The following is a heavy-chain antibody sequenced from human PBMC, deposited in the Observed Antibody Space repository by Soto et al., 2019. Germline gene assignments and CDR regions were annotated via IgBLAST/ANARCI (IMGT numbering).Heavy chain of an antibody. CDR1: GFTFSSYG. J-gene: IGHJ4*02. CDR3: AKDGGGGQHIAAAGTYVWYYFDY. D-gene: IGHD6-13*01. Sequence: QVQLVESGGGVVQPGRSLRLSCAASGFTFSSYGMHWVRQAPGKGLEWVAVISYDGSNKYYADSVKGRFTISRDNSKKTLDRQMNSLRAEDTAVYYCAKDGGGGQHIAAAGTYVWYYFDYWGQGTLVTVSS. CDR2: ISYDGSNK. V-gene: IGHV3-30*18.